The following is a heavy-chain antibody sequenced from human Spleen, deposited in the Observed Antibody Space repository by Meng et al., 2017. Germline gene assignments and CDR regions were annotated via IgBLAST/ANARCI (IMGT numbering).Heavy chain of an antibody. V-gene: IGHV1-24*01. CDR3: ATEGDSRRAFGELCF. Sequence: ASVKVSCKASGYTFTGYYLHWVRQAPGKGLEWMGGFDPEDGETSYAQKFQGRVTMTEDTSTDTAYMELSSLISDDTAVYYCATEGDSRRAFGELCFWGQGTLVTVSS. CDR1: GYTFTGYY. D-gene: IGHD3-10*01. CDR2: FDPEDGET. J-gene: IGHJ4*02.